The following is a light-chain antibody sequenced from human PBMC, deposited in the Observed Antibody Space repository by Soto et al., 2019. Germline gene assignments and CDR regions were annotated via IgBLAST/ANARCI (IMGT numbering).Light chain of an antibody. V-gene: IGKV1-5*03. J-gene: IGKJ1*01. Sequence: DIQMTQSPSTLSASVGDRVTITCRASQSISTWLAWYQQKPGKAPKVLIHKASSLESGGPSRFSGSGSGTEFTLTICSLQPDDFATYYCQQYNSYWTFGQGTKVEIK. CDR3: QQYNSYWT. CDR1: QSISTW. CDR2: KAS.